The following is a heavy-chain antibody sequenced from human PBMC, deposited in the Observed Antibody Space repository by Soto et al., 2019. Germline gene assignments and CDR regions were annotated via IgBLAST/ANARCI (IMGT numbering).Heavy chain of an antibody. CDR3: ARDGLRFLEWLLDPFDS. Sequence: SVKVSCKASGYTFTSYGISWLRQAPGQGLEWMGWISAYNGNTNYAQKLQGRVTMTTDTSTSTAYMELRTLRSDDTAVYYCARDGLRFLEWLLDPFDSWGEGTLVTVPS. J-gene: IGHJ4*02. V-gene: IGHV1-18*01. CDR2: ISAYNGNT. D-gene: IGHD3-3*01. CDR1: GYTFTSYG.